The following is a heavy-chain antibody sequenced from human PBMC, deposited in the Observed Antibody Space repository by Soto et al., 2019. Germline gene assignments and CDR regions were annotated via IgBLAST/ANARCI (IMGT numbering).Heavy chain of an antibody. J-gene: IGHJ4*02. CDR3: ARHRFKYYDNTVYYYFDS. CDR2: ISGHNGNT. V-gene: IGHV1-18*04. CDR1: GYTFTSYG. D-gene: IGHD3-22*01. Sequence: QVQLVQSGAEVKKPGASVKVSCKASGYTFTSYGISWVRQAPGQGPEWMGWISGHNGNTNHPQSLQGRVTMTTDTSRNTASMELRSLRSDDTAVYYCARHRFKYYDNTVYYYFDSWGQGTLVTVSS.